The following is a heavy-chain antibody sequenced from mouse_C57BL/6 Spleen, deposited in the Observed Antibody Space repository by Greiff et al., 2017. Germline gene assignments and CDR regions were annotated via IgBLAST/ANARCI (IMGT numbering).Heavy chain of an antibody. CDR1: GYTFTSYW. CDR3: ARDYGSSLLDY. CDR2: IHPNSGST. D-gene: IGHD1-1*01. V-gene: IGHV1-64*01. J-gene: IGHJ4*01. Sequence: QVQLQQSGAELVKPGASVKLSCKASGYTFTSYWMHWVKQRPGQGLEWIGMIHPNSGSTNYNEKFKSKATLTVDKSSSTAYMQLSSLTSEDSAVSYSARDYGSSLLDYWGQGTSVTVSS.